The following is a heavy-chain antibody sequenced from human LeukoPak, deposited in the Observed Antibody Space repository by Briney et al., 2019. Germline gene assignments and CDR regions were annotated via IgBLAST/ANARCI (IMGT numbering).Heavy chain of an antibody. CDR2: ISSSSSYI. J-gene: IGHJ4*02. D-gene: IGHD3-3*01. CDR3: ARPSSFGVVIAHFDY. V-gene: IGHV3-21*01. CDR1: GFTFSHYW. Sequence: GGSLRLSCAASGFTFSHYWMSWVRQAPGKGLEWVSSISSSSSYIYYADSVKGRFTISRDNAKNSLYLQMNSLRAEDTAVYYCARPSSFGVVIAHFDYWGQGTLVTVSS.